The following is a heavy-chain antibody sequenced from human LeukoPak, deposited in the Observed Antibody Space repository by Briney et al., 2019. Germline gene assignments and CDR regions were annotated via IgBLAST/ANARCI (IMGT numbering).Heavy chain of an antibody. Sequence: GGSLRLSCAASGFTFSSYSMNWVRQAPGKGLEWVSYISSSSSSSTIYYADSVKGRFTISRDNAKNSLYLQMNSLRDEDTAVYXXXXXXXXYNPARGNLWGQGTLVTVSS. V-gene: IGHV3-48*02. CDR3: XXXXXXYNPARGNL. J-gene: IGHJ4*02. D-gene: IGHD3-16*01. CDR1: GFTFSSYS. CDR2: ISSSSSSSTI.